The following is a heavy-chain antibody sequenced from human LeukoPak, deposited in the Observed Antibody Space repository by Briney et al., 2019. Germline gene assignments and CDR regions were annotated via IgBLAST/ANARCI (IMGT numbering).Heavy chain of an antibody. J-gene: IGHJ4*02. CDR1: GFTVSNNY. CDR2: ISGSGGST. Sequence: GGSLRLSCAASGFTVSNNYMSWVRQAPGKGLEWVSAISGSGGSTYYADSVKGRFTISRDNSKNTLYLQMNSLRAEDTAVYYCAKEAYSYGYFDYWGQGTLVTVSS. D-gene: IGHD5-18*01. CDR3: AKEAYSYGYFDY. V-gene: IGHV3-23*01.